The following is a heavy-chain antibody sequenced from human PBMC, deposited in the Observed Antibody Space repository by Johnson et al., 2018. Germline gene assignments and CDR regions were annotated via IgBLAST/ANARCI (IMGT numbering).Heavy chain of an antibody. CDR2: ISWDGCST. D-gene: IGHD1-1*01. CDR3: AKDRCAGGNDGIDY. V-gene: IGHV3-43D*03. CDR1: GFSFDDYA. J-gene: IGHJ4*02. Sequence: VRLVQCGGVVVQPGGSLRLSCAASGFSFDDYAMHWVRQVPGKGLDWISLISWDGCSTYYSDYVRGRFTISRDNSKNSLYLQMTSLKPTETALYYCAKDRCAGGNDGIDYWGQGTLVTVSS.